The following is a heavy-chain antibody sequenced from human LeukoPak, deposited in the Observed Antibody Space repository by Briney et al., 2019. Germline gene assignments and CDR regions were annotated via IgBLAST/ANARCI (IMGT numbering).Heavy chain of an antibody. J-gene: IGHJ4*02. V-gene: IGHV1-2*02. D-gene: IGHD1-7*01. CDR3: ARAHIITGANPY. Sequence: ASVRVSCMASGYTFTGYYMHWGRPTPGQGRERGGWINPNSGGTNYAQKFQGRVTMTRDTSISTAYMELSRLRSDDTAVYYCARAHIITGANPYWGQGTLVTVSS. CDR1: GYTFTGYY. CDR2: INPNSGGT.